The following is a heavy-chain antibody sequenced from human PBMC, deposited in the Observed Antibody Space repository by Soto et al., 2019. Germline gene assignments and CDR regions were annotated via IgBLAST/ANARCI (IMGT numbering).Heavy chain of an antibody. V-gene: IGHV1-3*01. CDR2: INAGNGNT. CDR3: ARAVVYGDYSVTSDY. Sequence: VKVSCKASGYTFTSYAMHWVRQAPGQRLEWMGWINAGNGNTKYSQKFQGRVTITRDTSASTAYMELSSLRSEDTAVYYCARAVVYGDYSVTSDYWGQGTLVTVSS. J-gene: IGHJ4*02. D-gene: IGHD4-17*01. CDR1: GYTFTSYA.